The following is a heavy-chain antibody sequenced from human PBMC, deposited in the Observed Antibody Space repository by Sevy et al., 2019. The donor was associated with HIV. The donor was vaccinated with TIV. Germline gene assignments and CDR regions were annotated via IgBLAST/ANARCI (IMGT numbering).Heavy chain of an antibody. D-gene: IGHD1-7*01. Sequence: KQSQTLSLTCTVSGGSISSSSYYWGWIRQPPGEGLEWIGSIYYSGSTYYNPSLKSRVTISVDTSKNQFSLKLCSVTAADTAVYYCARHFRYNWNFDDYFDYWGQGTLVTVSP. J-gene: IGHJ4*02. CDR2: IYYSGST. CDR3: ARHFRYNWNFDDYFDY. V-gene: IGHV4-39*01. CDR1: GGSISSSSYY.